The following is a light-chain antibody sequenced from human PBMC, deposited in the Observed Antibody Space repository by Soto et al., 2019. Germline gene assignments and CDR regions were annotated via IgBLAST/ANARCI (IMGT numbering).Light chain of an antibody. CDR3: QQYGSSGT. Sequence: EVVLTQSPATLSLSPGERATLSCRASQSVSSTYLAWYQQQPGQAPRLLMSGTSNRATGTPDRFSGNGSGTDFTLTISRLEPEDFAVYYCQQYGSSGTFGQGTKVDIK. J-gene: IGKJ1*01. CDR1: QSVSSTY. CDR2: GTS. V-gene: IGKV3-20*01.